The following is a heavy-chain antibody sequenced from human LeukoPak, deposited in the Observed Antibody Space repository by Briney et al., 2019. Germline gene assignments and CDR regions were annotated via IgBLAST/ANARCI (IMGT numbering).Heavy chain of an antibody. CDR2: ISSSGSTI. Sequence: GGSLRLSCAASGFTFSSYEMNWVRQAPGKGLEWVSYISSSGSTIYYADSVKGRFTISRDNAKNSLYLQMNSLRAEGTAVYYCARDKNYYGSGSSYYYYGMDVWGQGTTVTVSS. V-gene: IGHV3-48*03. D-gene: IGHD3-10*01. CDR1: GFTFSSYE. J-gene: IGHJ6*02. CDR3: ARDKNYYGSGSSYYYYGMDV.